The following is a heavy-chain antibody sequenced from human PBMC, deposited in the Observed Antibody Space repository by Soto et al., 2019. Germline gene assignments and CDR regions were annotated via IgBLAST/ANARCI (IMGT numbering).Heavy chain of an antibody. J-gene: IGHJ4*02. CDR3: ARGQVVAAQH. CDR2: IYYSGST. V-gene: IGHV4-61*01. D-gene: IGHD2-15*01. Sequence: PSETLSPTCTVSGGSVSSGSYYWSWIRQPPGKGLEWIGYIYYSGSTNYNPSLKSRVTISVDRSKNQFSLKLSSVTAADTAVYYCARGQVVAAQHWGQGTRVNVSS. CDR1: GGSVSSGSYY.